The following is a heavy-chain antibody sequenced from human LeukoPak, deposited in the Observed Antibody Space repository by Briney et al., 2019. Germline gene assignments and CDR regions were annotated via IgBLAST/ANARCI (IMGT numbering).Heavy chain of an antibody. CDR3: ARGVMITFGGVIAKGPFDY. V-gene: IGHV1-46*01. J-gene: IGHJ4*02. Sequence: GASVKVSCKASGYTFTSYYMHWVRQAPGQGLEWMGIINPSGGSTSYAQKFQGRVTMTRDTSTSTVYMELSSLRSEDTAVYYCARGVMITFGGVIAKGPFDYWGQGTLVTVSS. D-gene: IGHD3-16*02. CDR2: INPSGGST. CDR1: GYTFTSYY.